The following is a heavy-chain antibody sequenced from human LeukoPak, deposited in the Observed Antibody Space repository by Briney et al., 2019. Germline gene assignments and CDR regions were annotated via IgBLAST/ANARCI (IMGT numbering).Heavy chain of an antibody. Sequence: PGGSLRLSCAASGFTFSSYSMNWVRQAPGKGLEWVSSISSSSSYIYYADSVKGRFTISRDNAKNSLYLQMNSLRAEDTAVYYCARDGLRDYYYYYGMDVWGQGTTVTVSS. D-gene: IGHD4-17*01. CDR3: ARDGLRDYYYYYGMDV. J-gene: IGHJ6*02. V-gene: IGHV3-21*01. CDR2: ISSSSSYI. CDR1: GFTFSSYS.